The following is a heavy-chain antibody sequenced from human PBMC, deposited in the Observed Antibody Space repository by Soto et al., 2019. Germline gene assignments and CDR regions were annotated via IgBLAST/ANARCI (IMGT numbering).Heavy chain of an antibody. Sequence: SETLSLTCTVSGGSVSSGSYYWSWIRQPPGKGLEWIGYIYYSGSTNYNPSLKSRVTISVDTFKNQFSPKLSSVTAADTAVYYCARRYSYGHFDYWGQGTLVTVSS. CDR3: ARRYSYGHFDY. J-gene: IGHJ4*02. CDR2: IYYSGST. V-gene: IGHV4-61*01. CDR1: GGSVSSGSYY. D-gene: IGHD5-18*01.